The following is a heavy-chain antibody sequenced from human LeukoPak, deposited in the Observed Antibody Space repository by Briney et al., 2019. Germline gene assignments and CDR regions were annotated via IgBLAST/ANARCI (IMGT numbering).Heavy chain of an antibody. D-gene: IGHD2-15*01. V-gene: IGHV4-39*07. Sequence: SETLSLTCSVSGGSISSSNSYWGWIRQSPGTGLEWIGNIYSRGNTYYNPSLKRRVTISIDTSENQFSLKLRSVTAADTAVYYCARKREGPATGIDSWGQGTLVTVSS. J-gene: IGHJ4*02. CDR2: IYSRGNT. CDR3: ARKREGPATGIDS. CDR1: GGSISSSNSY.